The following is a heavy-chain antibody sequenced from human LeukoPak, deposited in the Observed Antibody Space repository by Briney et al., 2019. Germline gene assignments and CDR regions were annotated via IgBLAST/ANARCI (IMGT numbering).Heavy chain of an antibody. D-gene: IGHD5-18*01. CDR3: ARVGYSYVINDWSRTGLGAYPTKYYYHMDV. V-gene: IGHV4-34*01. CDR2: IHPSGST. J-gene: IGHJ6*03. Sequence: PSETLSLTCAVYGGSFSDYYWGWIRQPPGKGLEWIGEIHPSGSTNYSPSLKNRVTISLDASKNHFSLKLSSVAAADTAVFFCARVGYSYVINDWSRTGLGAYPTKYYYHMDVWDKGTTVTVSS. CDR1: GGSFSDYY.